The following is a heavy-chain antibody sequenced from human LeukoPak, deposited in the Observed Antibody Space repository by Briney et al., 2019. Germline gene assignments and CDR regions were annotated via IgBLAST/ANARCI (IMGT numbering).Heavy chain of an antibody. Sequence: GGSLRLSCAASGFTFSSYEMNWVRQAPGKGLEWVSYISSSGSTIYYADSVKGRFTISRDNAKNSLYLQMNSLRAEDTAVYYCARDLAFTAVAGIWGQGTLVTVSS. V-gene: IGHV3-48*03. CDR1: GFTFSSYE. CDR2: ISSSGSTI. J-gene: IGHJ4*02. CDR3: ARDLAFTAVAGI. D-gene: IGHD6-19*01.